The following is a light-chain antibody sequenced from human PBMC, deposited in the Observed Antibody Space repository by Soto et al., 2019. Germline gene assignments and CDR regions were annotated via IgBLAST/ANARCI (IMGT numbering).Light chain of an antibody. V-gene: IGLV1-44*01. CDR1: KSNIGSNP. CDR3: ASKTVSTFVL. J-gene: IGLJ3*02. Sequence: QSVLTQPPSASGTPGQTVAIFCSGSKSNIGSNPVNWYQHLPGTAPKLLVYGDDRRPSGVPDRFSGSKSGTSASLAISGVQSEDEADYYCASKTVSTFVLFGGGTKLTVL. CDR2: GDD.